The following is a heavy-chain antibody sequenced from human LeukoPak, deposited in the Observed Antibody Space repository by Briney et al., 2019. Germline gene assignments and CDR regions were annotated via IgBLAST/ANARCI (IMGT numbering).Heavy chain of an antibody. CDR2: INPNSGGT. CDR1: GYTFTDYS. V-gene: IGHV1-2*02. CDR3: ARDPAGIPAAIGGWFGP. J-gene: IGHJ5*02. D-gene: IGHD2-2*02. Sequence: GASVKVSCKASGYTFTDYSMHWVRQAPGQGLEWMGWINPNSGGTKYAQKFQGRVTMTRDTSISTGYMEVSRLTSDDAAVYYCARDPAGIPAAIGGWFGPWGPGTLVTVSS.